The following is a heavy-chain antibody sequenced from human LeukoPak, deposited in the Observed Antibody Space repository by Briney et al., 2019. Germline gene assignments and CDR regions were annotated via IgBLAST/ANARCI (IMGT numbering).Heavy chain of an antibody. V-gene: IGHV4-61*02. Sequence: SETLPLTCTVSGGSISSGSYYWSWIRQPAGKGLEWIGRIYTSGSTNYNPSLKSRVTISVDTSKNQFSLKLSSVTAADTAVYYCARDAYYYDSSGSFFDYWGQGTLVTVSS. J-gene: IGHJ4*02. CDR2: IYTSGST. D-gene: IGHD3-22*01. CDR3: ARDAYYYDSSGSFFDY. CDR1: GGSISSGSYY.